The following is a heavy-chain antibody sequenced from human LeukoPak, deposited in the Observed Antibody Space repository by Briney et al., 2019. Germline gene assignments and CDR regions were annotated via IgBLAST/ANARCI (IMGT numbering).Heavy chain of an antibody. D-gene: IGHD1-26*01. CDR2: ISGSGYTT. V-gene: IGHV3-23*01. J-gene: IGHJ4*02. CDR1: GFTFSSFA. Sequence: PGGSLRLSCAASGFTFSSFAMIWVRQAPGKWLEWVSVISGSGYTTYYADSVKGRVTISRDNSKNTFRLQMNSLRAEDTAVYYCAKEASGSSHFDYWGQGTLVTVSS. CDR3: AKEASGSSHFDY.